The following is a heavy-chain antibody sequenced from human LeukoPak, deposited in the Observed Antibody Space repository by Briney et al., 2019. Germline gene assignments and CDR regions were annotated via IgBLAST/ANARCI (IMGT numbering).Heavy chain of an antibody. Sequence: SETLSLTCAVYGGSFSGYYWSWIRQPPGKGLEWIGEINHSGSTNYNPSLKSRVAISVDTSKNQFSLKLSSVTAADTAVYYCARERGYSYGRDAFDIWGQGTMVTVSS. D-gene: IGHD5-18*01. J-gene: IGHJ3*02. CDR1: GGSFSGYY. CDR3: ARERGYSYGRDAFDI. V-gene: IGHV4-34*01. CDR2: INHSGST.